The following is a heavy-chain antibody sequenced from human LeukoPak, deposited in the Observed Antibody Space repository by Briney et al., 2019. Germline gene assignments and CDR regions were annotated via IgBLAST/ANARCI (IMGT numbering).Heavy chain of an antibody. V-gene: IGHV3-11*06. CDR3: ARDSHAVGGSYPDY. D-gene: IGHD1-26*01. Sequence: GGSLRLSCAASGFTFSDYYMSWIRQAPGKGLEWVSYISSSSGYTNYADSVKGRFTISRDNAKNSLYLQMNSLRAEDTAVYYCARDSHAVGGSYPDYWGQGTLVTVSS. CDR1: GFTFSDYY. J-gene: IGHJ4*02. CDR2: ISSSSGYT.